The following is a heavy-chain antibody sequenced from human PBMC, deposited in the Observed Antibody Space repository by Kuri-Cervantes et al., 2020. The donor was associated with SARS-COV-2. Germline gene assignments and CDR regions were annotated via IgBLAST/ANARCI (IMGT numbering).Heavy chain of an antibody. CDR2: IRSQAYGGTT. V-gene: IGHV3-49*04. CDR1: GFTFGDYA. D-gene: IGHD6-19*01. Sequence: GESLKISCTASGFTFGDYAMSWVRQAPGKGLEWVGFIRSQAYGGTTEYAASVKGRFTISRDDSKSIAYLQMNSLKTEDTAVYYCATGSTSGWYRRDFDFWGLGTLVTVSS. CDR3: ATGSTSGWYRRDFDF. J-gene: IGHJ4*02.